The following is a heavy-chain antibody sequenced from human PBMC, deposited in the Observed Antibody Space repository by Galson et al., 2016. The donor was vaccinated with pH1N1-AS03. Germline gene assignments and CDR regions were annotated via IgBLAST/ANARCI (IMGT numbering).Heavy chain of an antibody. CDR3: AREAEHYYYALDV. CDR1: GFTFSSYS. J-gene: IGHJ6*02. V-gene: IGHV3-64*02. CDR2: ISSDGDT. Sequence: SLRLSCAASGFTFSSYSIHWVRQASGKGLEYVSAISSDGDTYYTDSVKGRFTISRDKSKNTVYLQMGSLRPEDVAVYYCAREAEHYYYALDVWGQGTTVTVSS.